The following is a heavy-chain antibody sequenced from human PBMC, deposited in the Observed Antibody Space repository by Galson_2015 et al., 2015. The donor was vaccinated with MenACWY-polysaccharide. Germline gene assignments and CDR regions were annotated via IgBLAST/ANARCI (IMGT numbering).Heavy chain of an antibody. J-gene: IGHJ6*02. CDR3: VRKLGIGGYYGMDV. V-gene: IGHV3-30-3*01. CDR1: GFTFSSYA. Sequence: SLRLSCAASGFTFSSYAMHWVRQAPGKGLEWVALISYDGINKYYADSVKGRFTISRDNSKNTLYVQMNSLRAEDTAVYYCVRKLGIGGYYGMDVWGQGTTVTVSS. D-gene: IGHD7-27*01. CDR2: ISYDGINK.